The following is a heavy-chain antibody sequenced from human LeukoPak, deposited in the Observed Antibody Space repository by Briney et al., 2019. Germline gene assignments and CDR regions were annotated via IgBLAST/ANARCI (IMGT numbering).Heavy chain of an antibody. CDR3: ARDLDY. V-gene: IGHV4-38-2*02. CDR1: GYSISSGYY. Sequence: NASETLSLTCTVSGYSISSGYYWGWFRQPPGKGLEWIGSIYHSGTTYYNPSLKSRVTISVDTSKNQFSLKLSSVTAADTAVYYCARDLDYWGQGTLVTVSS. J-gene: IGHJ4*02. CDR2: IYHSGTT.